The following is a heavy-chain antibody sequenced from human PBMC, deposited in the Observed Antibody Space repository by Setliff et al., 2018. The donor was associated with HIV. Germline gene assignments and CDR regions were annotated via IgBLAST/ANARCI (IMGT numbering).Heavy chain of an antibody. CDR2: IDPNGGDT. D-gene: IGHD6-13*01. J-gene: IGHJ4*02. CDR3: AREAYSSSSVEI. V-gene: IGHV1-46*01. CDR1: GYTFTSYY. Sequence: ASVKVSCKASGYTFTSYYVHWVRQAPGHGLEWMGIIDPNGGDTNFAQKFQGRVTMTRDTSTSTVYMELSSLTTDDTAAYYCAREAYSSSSVEIWGQGTLVTVSS.